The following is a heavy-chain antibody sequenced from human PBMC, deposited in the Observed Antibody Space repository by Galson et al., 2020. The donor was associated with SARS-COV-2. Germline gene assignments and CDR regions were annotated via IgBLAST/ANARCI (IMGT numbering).Heavy chain of an antibody. J-gene: IGHJ4*02. D-gene: IGHD3-9*01. Sequence: GGSLRLSCAASGLIFGSYAMSWVRQAPGKGLEWVSTISGSAGGTYYADSVKGRFTISRDDSKNTLYLQMNSLRAEDTAVYYCVNVGLGINYYFDYWGQGTLVTVSS. CDR2: ISGSAGGT. CDR3: VNVGLGINYYFDY. CDR1: GLIFGSYA. V-gene: IGHV3-23*01.